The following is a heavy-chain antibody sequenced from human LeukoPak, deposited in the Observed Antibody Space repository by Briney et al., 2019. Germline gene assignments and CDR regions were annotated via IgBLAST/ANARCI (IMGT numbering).Heavy chain of an antibody. CDR2: INPNSGNT. D-gene: IGHD6-6*01. V-gene: IGHV1-8*01. J-gene: IGHJ5*02. CDR1: GDTCTSYD. Sequence: ASVKVSCKASGDTCTSYDINWVRQATGQGLEWMGWINPNSGNTGYSQKFQGRVTMTRNTSISTAYMQLSSLRSEDTAVYYCARGRKRGYSSSSWFDPWGQGTLVTVSS. CDR3: ARGRKRGYSSSSWFDP.